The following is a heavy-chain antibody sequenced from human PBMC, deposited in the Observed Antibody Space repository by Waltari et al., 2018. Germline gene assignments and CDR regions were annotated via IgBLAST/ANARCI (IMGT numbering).Heavy chain of an antibody. CDR3: SESLNV. Sequence: EVQMVESGGGLVQPGGSLRLSCAASGFTFSNFWMDWVRQAPGKGREWVTNINPDGSAKNDVDSVKGRFTIFRDNTKNSLYLQMNSLRAEDTAIYYCSESLNVWGPGTTVTVSS. V-gene: IGHV3-7*01. CDR2: INPDGSAK. J-gene: IGHJ6*02. CDR1: GFTFSNFW.